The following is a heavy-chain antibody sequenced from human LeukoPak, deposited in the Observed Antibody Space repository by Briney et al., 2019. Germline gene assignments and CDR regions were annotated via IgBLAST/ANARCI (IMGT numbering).Heavy chain of an antibody. J-gene: IGHJ4*02. D-gene: IGHD1-14*01. CDR3: ARHPTGRGPDY. V-gene: IGHV5-51*01. CDR1: GYSFNRFW. Sequence: PGESLKISCKGSGYSFNRFWIAWVRQMPGKGLEWMGIIYPGDSDTRYSPSFQGQVTISADKSISTAYLQWTSLKASDTAMYYCARHPTGRGPDYWGQGTLVGVSS. CDR2: IYPGDSDT.